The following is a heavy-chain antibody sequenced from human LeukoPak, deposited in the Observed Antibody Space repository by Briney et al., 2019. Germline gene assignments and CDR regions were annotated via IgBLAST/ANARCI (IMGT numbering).Heavy chain of an antibody. CDR3: ASAYYYDSSGYSLFDY. D-gene: IGHD3-22*01. Sequence: ASVKVSCKASGYTFTSYGISWVRQAPGQGLEWMGWISAYNGNTNYAQKLQGRVTMTTDTSTSTAYMELSSLRSEDTAVYYCASAYYYDSSGYSLFDYWGQGTLVTVSS. CDR2: ISAYNGNT. V-gene: IGHV1-18*01. J-gene: IGHJ4*02. CDR1: GYTFTSYG.